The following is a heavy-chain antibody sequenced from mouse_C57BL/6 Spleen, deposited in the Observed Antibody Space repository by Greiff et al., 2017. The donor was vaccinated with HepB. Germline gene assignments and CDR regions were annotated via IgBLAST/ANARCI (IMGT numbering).Heavy chain of an antibody. V-gene: IGHV1-72*01. CDR1: GYTFPSYW. D-gene: IGHD2-2*01. CDR3: GGRGDGYEAAS. J-gene: IGHJ3*01. Sequence: VQLQQSGAELVKPGASVKLSCKASGYTFPSYWMHWVKQRPGRGLVWIGRNDPNSGGTKYNEKFKSKATLTVDKPSSTANMQLSSLTSEDSAVYDWGGRGDGYEAASRGQGALDTVSA. CDR2: NDPNSGGT.